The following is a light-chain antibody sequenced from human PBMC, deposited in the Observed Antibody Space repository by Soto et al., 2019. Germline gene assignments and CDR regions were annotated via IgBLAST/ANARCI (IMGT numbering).Light chain of an antibody. V-gene: IGKV1-39*01. CDR2: AAS. J-gene: IGKJ2*01. CDR1: QSISSY. CDR3: QQSYNMLYT. Sequence: DIQMTQSPSSLSASVGDRVTITCRASQSISSYLNWYQQTPGQAPKLLIYAASSLQSGVPSRFSGSGSGTDFTLTISSLQPEDFATYYCQQSYNMLYTFGQGTKLEIK.